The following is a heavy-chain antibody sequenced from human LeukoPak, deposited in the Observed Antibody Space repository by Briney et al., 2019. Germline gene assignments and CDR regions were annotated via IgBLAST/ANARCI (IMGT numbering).Heavy chain of an antibody. CDR2: IKQDGSEK. CDR1: GFTFSSYW. V-gene: IGHV3-7*01. CDR3: ARDRYYYFRWGAFDI. Sequence: GGSLRLSCAASGFTFSSYWMSWVRQAPGKGLEWVANIKQDGSEKYYVDSVKGRFTISRDNAKNSLYLQMNSLRAEDTAVYYCARDRYYYFRWGAFDIWGQGTMVTVSS. J-gene: IGHJ3*02. D-gene: IGHD3-3*01.